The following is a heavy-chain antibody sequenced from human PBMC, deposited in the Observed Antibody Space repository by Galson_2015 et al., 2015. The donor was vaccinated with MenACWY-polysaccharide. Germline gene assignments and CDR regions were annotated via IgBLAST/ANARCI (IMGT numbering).Heavy chain of an antibody. D-gene: IGHD3-10*01. Sequence: SLRLSCAASGFTFSSYWMHWVRHVPGQGLVWVSRINSDGSSTSYADSVKGRFTISRDNAKNTLYLQMNSLRAEDTAVYYCAMQPTYYGSGWGQGTLVTVSP. CDR3: AMQPTYYGSG. CDR1: GFTFSSYW. CDR2: INSDGSST. V-gene: IGHV3-74*01. J-gene: IGHJ4*02.